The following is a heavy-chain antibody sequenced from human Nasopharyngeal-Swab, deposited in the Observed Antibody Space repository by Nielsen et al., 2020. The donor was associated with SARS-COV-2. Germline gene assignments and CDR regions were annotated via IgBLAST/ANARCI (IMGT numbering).Heavy chain of an antibody. V-gene: IGHV3-21*01. CDR3: AREAYCGGDCYFDY. J-gene: IGHJ4*02. CDR1: GFTFSGYS. D-gene: IGHD2-21*02. CDR2: ISSSSSYI. Sequence: GESLKISCAASGFTFSGYSMNWVRQAPGKGLEWVSSISSSSSYIYYADSVKGRFTISRDNAKNSLYLQMNSLRAEDTAVYYCAREAYCGGDCYFDYWGQGTLVTVSS.